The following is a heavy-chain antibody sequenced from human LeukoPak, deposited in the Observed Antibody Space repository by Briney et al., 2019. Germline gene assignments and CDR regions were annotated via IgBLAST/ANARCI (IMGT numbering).Heavy chain of an antibody. Sequence: ASVRVSCKASGYTFTSYYMHWVRQAPGQGLEWMGIINPSGGSTSYAQKFQGRVTMTRDTSTSTVYMELSSLRSEDTAVYYCARDPVSIAVAGTIFDYWGQGTLVTVSS. V-gene: IGHV1-46*01. CDR2: INPSGGST. J-gene: IGHJ4*02. CDR1: GYTFTSYY. D-gene: IGHD6-19*01. CDR3: ARDPVSIAVAGTIFDY.